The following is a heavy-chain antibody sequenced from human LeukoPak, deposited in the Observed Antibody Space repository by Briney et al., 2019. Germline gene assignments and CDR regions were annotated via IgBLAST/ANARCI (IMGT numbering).Heavy chain of an antibody. Sequence: SETLSLTCTVSGGSISSFYWRWIRQPPGKGLEWVGYIYYSGSTNYNPSLKSRVTISVDTSKTQFTLKLSSVTAADTAVYYCARHGTSGTNLNWFDPWGQGTLVTVSS. CDR3: ARHGTSGTNLNWFDP. CDR2: IYYSGST. D-gene: IGHD1-1*01. CDR1: GGSISSFY. V-gene: IGHV4-59*01. J-gene: IGHJ5*02.